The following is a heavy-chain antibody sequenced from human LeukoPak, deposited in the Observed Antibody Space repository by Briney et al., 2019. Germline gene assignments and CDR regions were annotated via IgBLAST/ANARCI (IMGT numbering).Heavy chain of an antibody. J-gene: IGHJ5*02. D-gene: IGHD4-23*01. CDR1: GGSISSSSYY. V-gene: IGHV4-39*07. Sequence: SETLSLTCTVSGGSISSSSYYWGWIRQPPGKGLEWIGSISYSGSTYYNPSLKSRVTISVDTSKNQFSLKLSSVTAADTAVYYCARDQTPFDPWGQGTLVTVSS. CDR2: ISYSGST. CDR3: ARDQTPFDP.